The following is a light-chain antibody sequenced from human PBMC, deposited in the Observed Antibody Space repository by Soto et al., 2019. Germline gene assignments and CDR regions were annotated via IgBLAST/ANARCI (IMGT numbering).Light chain of an antibody. Sequence: KVMTQSPASLSLSPGERATLSCRASQSVSSYLAWYPQKPGQAPRLLIYGASTRATGIPARFSGSGSGTEFTLTISGLQSEDFAVYYCQQGSNWPTIFGPGTKVDI. CDR3: QQGSNWPTI. CDR1: QSVSSY. V-gene: IGKV3D-15*01. CDR2: GAS. J-gene: IGKJ3*01.